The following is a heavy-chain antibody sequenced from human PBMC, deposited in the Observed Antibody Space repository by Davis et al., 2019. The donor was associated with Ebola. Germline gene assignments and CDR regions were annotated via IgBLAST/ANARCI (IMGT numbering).Heavy chain of an antibody. CDR3: AIPDCSGANCYSVYIKN. J-gene: IGHJ4*02. CDR2: ISYDGSNK. V-gene: IGHV3-30-3*01. D-gene: IGHD2-15*01. CDR1: GFAFKTYP. Sequence: GESLKISCTASGFAFKTYPMNWIRQAPGKGLEWVAVISYDGSNKYYADSVKGRFTISRDNSNNLLYLQMNSLRAEDTAVYYCAIPDCSGANCYSVYIKNWGQGTLVTVSS.